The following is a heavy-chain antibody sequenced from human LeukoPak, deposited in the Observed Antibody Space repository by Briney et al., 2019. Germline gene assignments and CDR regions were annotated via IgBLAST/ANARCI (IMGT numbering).Heavy chain of an antibody. CDR3: ASWTTVSLNFDY. Sequence: PSETLSLTCTVSGGSISSGDHYWSWIRQPPGKGLEWIGYIYYSGRTYYNPSLKSRVTISVDTSKNQFSLKLSSVTAADTAVYYCASWTTVSLNFDYWGQGTLVTVSS. J-gene: IGHJ4*02. CDR1: GGSISSGDHY. D-gene: IGHD4-11*01. CDR2: IYYSGRT. V-gene: IGHV4-30-4*08.